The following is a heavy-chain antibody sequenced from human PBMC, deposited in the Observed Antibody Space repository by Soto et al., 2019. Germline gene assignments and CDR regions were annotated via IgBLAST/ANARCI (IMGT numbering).Heavy chain of an antibody. CDR1: GFTFSSYW. Sequence: GGSLRLSCAASGFTFSSYWMSWVRQAPGKGLEWVANIKQDGSEKYYVDSVKGRFTISRDNAKNSLYLQMNSLRAEDTAEYYCARVVYYDYIWGRYRYTSGRGKFDDWGQGTLVTVDS. CDR2: IKQDGSEK. J-gene: IGHJ4*02. V-gene: IGHV3-7*01. CDR3: ARVVYYDYIWGRYRYTSGRGKFDD. D-gene: IGHD3-16*02.